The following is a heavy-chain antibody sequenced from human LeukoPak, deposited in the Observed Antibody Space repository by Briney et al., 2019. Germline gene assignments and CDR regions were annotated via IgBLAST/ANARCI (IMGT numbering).Heavy chain of an antibody. Sequence: SETLSLICNVSGGSISNYYWSWIRQPPGKGLEWIGYIYYKGNTNYNPSLKSRVTITVDTSINHFSLRLTSVTAADTAVYYCARGNAVNTSTDYWGQGTLVTVSS. V-gene: IGHV4-59*08. CDR2: IYYKGNT. CDR1: GGSISNYY. D-gene: IGHD6-19*01. J-gene: IGHJ4*02. CDR3: ARGNAVNTSTDY.